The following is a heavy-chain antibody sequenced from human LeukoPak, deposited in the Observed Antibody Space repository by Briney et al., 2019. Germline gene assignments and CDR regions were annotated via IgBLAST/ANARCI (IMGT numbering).Heavy chain of an antibody. J-gene: IGHJ4*02. CDR3: ARDRLGGVYDSLGYYFDY. CDR2: IIPIFGTA. Sequence: ASVKVSCKASGGTFSSYAISWVRQAPGQGLEWMGGIIPIFGTANYAQKFQGRVTITADESTSTAYMELSSLRSEDTAVYYCARDRLGGVYDSLGYYFDYWGQGTLVTVSS. V-gene: IGHV1-69*13. CDR1: GGTFSSYA. D-gene: IGHD5/OR15-5a*01.